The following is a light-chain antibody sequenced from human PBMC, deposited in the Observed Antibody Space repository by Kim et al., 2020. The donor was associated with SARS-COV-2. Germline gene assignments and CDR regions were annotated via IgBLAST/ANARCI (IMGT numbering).Light chain of an antibody. Sequence: SVGDRVTITCQASQDISNYLNWYQQKPGKAPKLLIYDASNLETGVPSRFSGSGSGTDFTFTISSLQPEDIATYYCQQYDNLPAITFGQGTRLEIK. CDR1: QDISNY. CDR2: DAS. J-gene: IGKJ5*01. V-gene: IGKV1-33*01. CDR3: QQYDNLPAIT.